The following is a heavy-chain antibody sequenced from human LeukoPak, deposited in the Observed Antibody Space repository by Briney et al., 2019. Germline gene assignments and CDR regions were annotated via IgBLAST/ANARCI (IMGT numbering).Heavy chain of an antibody. J-gene: IGHJ4*02. CDR2: IYHSGST. V-gene: IGHV4-30-4*01. CDR3: ARVNGRGYSGYDLEYYFDY. Sequence: SETLSLTCTVSGGSISSGDYYWSWIRQPPGKGLEWIGYIYHSGSTYYNPSLKSRVTISVDTSKNQFSLKLSSVTASDTAVYYCARVNGRGYSGYDLEYYFDYWGQGTLVTVSS. D-gene: IGHD5-12*01. CDR1: GGSISSGDYY.